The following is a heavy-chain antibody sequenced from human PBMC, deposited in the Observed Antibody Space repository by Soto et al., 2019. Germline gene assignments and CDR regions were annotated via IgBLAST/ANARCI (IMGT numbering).Heavy chain of an antibody. Sequence: EVKVLESGGGLVQPGGSLRLSCATSGFTFSLYPMNWVRQAPGKGLEWVSGISAGGDNTYYADSVKGRFTIFRDNSKNSVYLQMNSLRVEDTAVYYCARRVWGQGTLVTVSS. CDR1: GFTFSLYP. CDR3: ARRV. CDR2: ISAGGDNT. V-gene: IGHV3-23*01. J-gene: IGHJ4*02.